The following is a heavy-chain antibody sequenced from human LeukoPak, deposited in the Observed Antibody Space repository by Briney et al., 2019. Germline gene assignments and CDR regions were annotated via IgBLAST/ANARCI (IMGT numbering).Heavy chain of an antibody. CDR3: AKDITGGRSSPYFDS. CDR2: ISWNGGGM. D-gene: IGHD6-6*01. CDR1: GFTFDAYA. V-gene: IGHV3-9*01. J-gene: IGHJ4*02. Sequence: GGSLRLSCAASGFTFDAYAMHWVRQAPGKGLEWVTGISWNGGGMGYAVSVKGRFTISRDNAKNSLYLQMNSLRDEDTALYYCAKDITGGRSSPYFDSWGQGTLVTVSS.